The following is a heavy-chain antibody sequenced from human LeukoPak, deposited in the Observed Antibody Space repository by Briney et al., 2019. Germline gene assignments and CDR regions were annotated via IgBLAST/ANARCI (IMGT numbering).Heavy chain of an antibody. Sequence: GGSLRLSCAASGFTFSSYAMHWVRQAPGKGLEWVAVISYDGSNKYYADSVKGRFTISRDNSKNTLYLQMNSLRAEDTAVYYCARTSWFGKLCCYFDYWGQGTLVTVSS. CDR3: ARTSWFGKLCCYFDY. V-gene: IGHV3-30*04. D-gene: IGHD3-10*01. CDR2: ISYDGSNK. CDR1: GFTFSSYA. J-gene: IGHJ4*02.